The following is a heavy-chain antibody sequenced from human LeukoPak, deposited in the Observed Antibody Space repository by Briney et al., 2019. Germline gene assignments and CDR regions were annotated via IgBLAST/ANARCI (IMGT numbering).Heavy chain of an antibody. Sequence: SVKVSCKASGGTFSSYAISWVRQAPGQGLEWMGGIIPIFGTANYAQKLQGRVTMTTDTSTSTAYMELRSLRSDDTAVYYCARGENYGDYVGPSYYYGMDVWGQGTTVTVSS. V-gene: IGHV1-69*05. CDR1: GGTFSSYA. D-gene: IGHD4-17*01. J-gene: IGHJ6*02. CDR2: IIPIFGTA. CDR3: ARGENYGDYVGPSYYYGMDV.